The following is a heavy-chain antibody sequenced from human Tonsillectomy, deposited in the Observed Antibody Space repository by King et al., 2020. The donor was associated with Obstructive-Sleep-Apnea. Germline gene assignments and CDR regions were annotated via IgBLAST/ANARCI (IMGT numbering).Heavy chain of an antibody. J-gene: IGHJ4*02. D-gene: IGHD3-10*01. CDR1: GFTFSSYA. Sequence: EVQLVESGGGLVQPGGSLRLSCAASGFTFSSYAMSWVRQAPGKGLEWVSVISGSGGSTYYADSVKGRFTISRDNSKNTLYLQMNSLRAEDTAVYYCAKDYAYYGSGNYYKTPQIFDYWGQGTLVTVSS. CDR2: ISGSGGST. CDR3: AKDYAYYGSGNYYKTPQIFDY. V-gene: IGHV3-23*04.